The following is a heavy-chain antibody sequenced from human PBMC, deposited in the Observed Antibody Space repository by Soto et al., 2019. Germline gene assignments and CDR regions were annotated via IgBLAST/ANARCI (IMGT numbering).Heavy chain of an antibody. V-gene: IGHV3-15*01. Sequence: PGGSLRLSCAASGFRFSNAWMSLVRQLPGKGLEWVGHIKSKTDGGTADYAAPVKGRFTISRDDSKNTLYLQMNSLKNEDTAMFYCTTSNYGADVWGQGTTVTVSS. CDR2: IKSKTDGGTA. CDR1: GFRFSNAW. CDR3: TTSNYGADV. J-gene: IGHJ6*02.